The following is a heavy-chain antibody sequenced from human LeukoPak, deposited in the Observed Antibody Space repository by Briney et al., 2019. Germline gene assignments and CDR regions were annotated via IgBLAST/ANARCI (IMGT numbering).Heavy chain of an antibody. CDR2: ISYSGST. J-gene: IGHJ2*01. CDR3: AGKSSRGGFNGYDFWYFDL. Sequence: SETLSLTCTVSGGSISSYFWSWLRQPPGKRLEWIGYISYSGSTDYNPSLKSRVTLSVDTSKNRLSLKLSSVTAADTAVYYCAGKSSRGGFNGYDFWYFDLWGRGTLVTVSS. V-gene: IGHV4-59*08. CDR1: GGSISSYF. D-gene: IGHD5-12*01.